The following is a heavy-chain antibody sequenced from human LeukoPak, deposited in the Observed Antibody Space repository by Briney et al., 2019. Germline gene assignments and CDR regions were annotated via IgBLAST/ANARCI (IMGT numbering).Heavy chain of an antibody. CDR1: GGSFSGYY. J-gene: IGHJ5*02. V-gene: IGHV4-34*01. CDR2: INHSGST. CDR3: ARSFLFRFDP. Sequence: PSETLSLTCAVYGGSFSGYYWSWIRQPPGKGLEWIGEINHSGSTNYNPSLKSRVTISVDTSKNQLSLNLSSVTAADTAVYYCARSFLFRFDPWGQGTLVAVSS.